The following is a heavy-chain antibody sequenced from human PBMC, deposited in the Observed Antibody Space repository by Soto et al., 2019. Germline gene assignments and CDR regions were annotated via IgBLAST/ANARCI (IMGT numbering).Heavy chain of an antibody. CDR2: LSGSGGCT. CDR1: GFPFSSYA. CDR3: GRVGGAHNAFDV. D-gene: IGHD1-26*01. Sequence: EVPLLESGGSLVQPGGSLRLSCAASGFPFSSYAMNWVRQAPGNGLEWFSDLSGSGGCTTYAVSVRGGFDISRDNSKNRVCLQLDNLIAEDTAVYDCGRVGGAHNAFDVWGQGARVTVSS. J-gene: IGHJ3*01. V-gene: IGHV3-23*01.